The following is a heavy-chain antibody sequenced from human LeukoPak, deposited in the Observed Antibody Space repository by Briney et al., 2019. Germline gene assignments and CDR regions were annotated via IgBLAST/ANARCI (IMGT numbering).Heavy chain of an antibody. Sequence: GESLKISCKGSGYSFDTYWIAWVRQMPGKGLERMGIIYPGDSDTRYSPSFQGQVTISADKSISTAYLQWSSLKASDTAMYHCARQRLASLSVDAFAIWGQGTTVTVSS. V-gene: IGHV5-51*01. CDR2: IYPGDSDT. J-gene: IGHJ3*02. CDR3: ARQRLASLSVDAFAI. CDR1: GYSFDTYW. D-gene: IGHD5-12*01.